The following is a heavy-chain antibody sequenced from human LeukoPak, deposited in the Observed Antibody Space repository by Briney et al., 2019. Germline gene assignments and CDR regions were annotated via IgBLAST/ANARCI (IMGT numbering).Heavy chain of an antibody. J-gene: IGHJ6*02. CDR2: ISTSSTHI. V-gene: IGHV3-21*01. CDR3: ARSYNHYCYGMDV. Sequence: PGGSLRLSCVASGFTISEYTMNWVRQAPGKGLEWVSSISTSSTHIYYTGSLRGRFTISRDNAKDSLYLQMNSLRAEDTAVYYCARSYNHYCYGMDVWGQGTTVTVAS. CDR1: GFTISEYT. D-gene: IGHD1-14*01.